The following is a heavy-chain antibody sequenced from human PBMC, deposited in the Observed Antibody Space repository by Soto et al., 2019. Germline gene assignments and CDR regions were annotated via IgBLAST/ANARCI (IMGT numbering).Heavy chain of an antibody. V-gene: IGHV1-3*04. Sequence: QVQLVQSGAEMKKPGASVKVSCKTSGINYNTYAIHWVRQAPGQGLEWMGWINTGNGDTRYSQNFRGRVTLTRDTSASTVYMDLDSLKSEDTGLYFCARAISGYVTWGQGTLVTVSS. D-gene: IGHD5-12*01. CDR2: INTGNGDT. CDR3: ARAISGYVT. J-gene: IGHJ4*02. CDR1: GINYNTYA.